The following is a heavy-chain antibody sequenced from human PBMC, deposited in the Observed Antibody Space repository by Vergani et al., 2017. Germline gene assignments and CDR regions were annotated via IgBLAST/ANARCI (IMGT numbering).Heavy chain of an antibody. CDR1: GFTFSSYS. CDR3: ARDRVPAAMYNWFDP. J-gene: IGHJ5*02. CDR2: ISSSSSYI. Sequence: EVQLVESGGGLVKPGGSLRLSCAASGFTFSSYSMNWVRQAPGKGLEWVSSISSSSSYIYYADSVKGRFTISRDNAKNSLYLQMNSLRAEDTAVYYCARDRVPAAMYNWFDPWGQGTLVTVSS. D-gene: IGHD2-2*01. V-gene: IGHV3-21*01.